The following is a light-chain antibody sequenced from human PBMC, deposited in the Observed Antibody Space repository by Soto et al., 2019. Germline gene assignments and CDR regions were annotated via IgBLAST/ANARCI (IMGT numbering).Light chain of an antibody. CDR3: QQYNNWPPYT. V-gene: IGKV3-15*01. Sequence: EIVMTQSPATLSVSPGERATLSCRASQSVGSNLAWYQQKPGQAPRLLIYGSSTTATGIPARFSGSGSETEFTLTISSLQCEYFAVYFCQQYNNWPPYTFVQGTKLEIK. CDR2: GSS. J-gene: IGKJ2*01. CDR1: QSVGSN.